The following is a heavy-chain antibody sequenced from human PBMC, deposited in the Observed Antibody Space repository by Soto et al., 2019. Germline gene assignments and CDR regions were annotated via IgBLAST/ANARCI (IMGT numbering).Heavy chain of an antibody. CDR2: IIPIFGTA. D-gene: IGHD2-21*01. CDR1: GGTFSSYA. J-gene: IGHJ4*02. Sequence: SVKVSCKASGGTFSSYAISWVRQAPGQGLEWMGGIIPIFGTANYAQKFQGRVTITADESTSTAYMELSSLRSEDTAVYYCARVEYCGGECLPRYYFDYWGQGTLVTVSS. V-gene: IGHV1-69*13. CDR3: ARVEYCGGECLPRYYFDY.